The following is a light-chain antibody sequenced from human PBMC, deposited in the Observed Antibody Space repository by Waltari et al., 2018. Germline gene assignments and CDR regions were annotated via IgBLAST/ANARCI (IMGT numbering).Light chain of an antibody. CDR2: LAS. CDR1: QSISSW. J-gene: IGKJ3*01. Sequence: DIQMTQSPSTLSAYVGDRVTITCRASQSISSWLAWYQQKPGKVPKLLIYLASSLESGVPSRFSGSGSGTEFTLTISSLQPDDFATYYCQQYQSYPLTFGPGTKVDIK. V-gene: IGKV1-5*03. CDR3: QQYQSYPLT.